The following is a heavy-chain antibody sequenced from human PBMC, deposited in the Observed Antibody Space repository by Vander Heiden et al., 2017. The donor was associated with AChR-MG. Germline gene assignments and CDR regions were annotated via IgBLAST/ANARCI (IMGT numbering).Heavy chain of an antibody. CDR2: IYSGGST. CDR3: ATSTLFDY. V-gene: IGHV3-53*01. Sequence: EVQLVESGGGLIRPGGSLRLSCAASGFTVSSNDMGWVRQAPGKGVEWVSVIYSGGSTYYADSVKGRFTISRDNSKNTLYLQMNSLRAEDTAVYYCATSTLFDYWGQGTLVTVSS. J-gene: IGHJ4*02. CDR1: GFTVSSND. D-gene: IGHD2-2*01.